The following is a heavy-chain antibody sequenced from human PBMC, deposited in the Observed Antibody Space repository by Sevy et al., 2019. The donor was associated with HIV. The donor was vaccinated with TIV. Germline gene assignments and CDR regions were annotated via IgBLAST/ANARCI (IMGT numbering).Heavy chain of an antibody. Sequence: GGSLRLSCAASGFTFSSYSMNWVRQAPGKGLEWVSYISSSSSTIYYADSVKGRFTISRDNAKNSLYLQMNSLRDEDTAVYYCAREGSRRGGSYYDFWSGYLEEAFDIWGQGTMVTVSS. V-gene: IGHV3-48*02. CDR1: GFTFSSYS. J-gene: IGHJ3*02. CDR3: AREGSRRGGSYYDFWSGYLEEAFDI. D-gene: IGHD3-3*01. CDR2: ISSSSSTI.